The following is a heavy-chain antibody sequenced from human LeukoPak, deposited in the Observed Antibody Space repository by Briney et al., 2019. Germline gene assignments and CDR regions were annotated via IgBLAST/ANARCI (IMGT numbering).Heavy chain of an antibody. J-gene: IGHJ3*02. D-gene: IGHD5-18*01. CDR2: IYYSGST. V-gene: IGHV4-39*01. CDR1: GGSISSSSYY. Sequence: SETLSLTCTVSGGSISSSSYYWGWIRQPPGKGLEWIGSIYYSGSTYYNPSLKSRVTISVDTSKNQFSLKLSSVTAADTAVYYCASLGYSYGSRGAFDIWGQGTMVTVSS. CDR3: ASLGYSYGSRGAFDI.